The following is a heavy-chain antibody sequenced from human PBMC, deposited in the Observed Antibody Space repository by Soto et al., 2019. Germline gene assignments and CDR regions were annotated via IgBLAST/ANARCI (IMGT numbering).Heavy chain of an antibody. CDR1: GYTFTAYY. V-gene: IGHV1-2*02. Sequence: QVQLVQSGAEVKKSGASVKVSCKASGYTFTAYYMHWVRQAPGQGLEWMGWIKPNSGGTKYAQKFQGRVTMTSDTATAHMKLTRVRSDDTAVYYCARGQVGAIGNYGMDVWGQGTTVTVSS. CDR2: IKPNSGGT. J-gene: IGHJ6*02. D-gene: IGHD1-26*01. CDR3: ARGQVGAIGNYGMDV.